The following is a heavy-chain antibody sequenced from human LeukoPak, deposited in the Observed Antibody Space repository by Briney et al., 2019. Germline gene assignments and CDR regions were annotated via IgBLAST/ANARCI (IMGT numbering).Heavy chain of an antibody. Sequence: PGGSLRLSCAASGFTFSSYGMHWVRQAPGKGLEWVAVISYDGSNKYYADSVKGRFTISRDNSKNTLYLQMNSLRAEDTAVYYCAKDGDYYDSSSYYSDYWGQGTLVTVSS. CDR3: AKDGDYYDSSSYYSDY. D-gene: IGHD3-22*01. V-gene: IGHV3-30*18. CDR2: ISYDGSNK. J-gene: IGHJ4*02. CDR1: GFTFSSYG.